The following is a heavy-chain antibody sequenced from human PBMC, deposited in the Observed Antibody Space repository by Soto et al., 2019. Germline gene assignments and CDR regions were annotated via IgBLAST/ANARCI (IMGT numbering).Heavy chain of an antibody. V-gene: IGHV2-5*01. D-gene: IGHD2-15*01. J-gene: IGHJ5*02. CDR2: IYWNDDK. Sequence: FGPKPMTAKETLRLAYTSPGFSLSNREVGLGWIRQPPGKALEWLALIYWNDDKRYSPSMKGRLTITKNTSKNQVVLTMINMDPVDTATYYCAQRRARVVVAGTRWCDPWGPATLVTVS. CDR1: GFSLSNREVG. CDR3: AQRRARVVVAGTRWCDP.